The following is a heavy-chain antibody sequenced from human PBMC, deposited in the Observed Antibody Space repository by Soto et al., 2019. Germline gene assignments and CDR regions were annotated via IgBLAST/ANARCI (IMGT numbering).Heavy chain of an antibody. J-gene: IGHJ3*02. CDR3: ASIKLRGPTGNAFDI. Sequence: SVKVSCKPSGCTFSSYAISWVRQAPGQGLEWMGGIIPIFGTANYAQKFQGRVTITADESTSTAYMKLSSLRSEDTAVYYCASIKLRGPTGNAFDIWGQGTMVTVSS. CDR1: GCTFSSYA. V-gene: IGHV1-69*13. CDR2: IIPIFGTA. D-gene: IGHD1-1*01.